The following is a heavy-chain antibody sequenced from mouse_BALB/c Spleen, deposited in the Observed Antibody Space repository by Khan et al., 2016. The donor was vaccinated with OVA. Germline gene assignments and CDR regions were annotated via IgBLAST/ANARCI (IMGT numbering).Heavy chain of an antibody. Sequence: QVQLQQSGAELMKPGASVKMSCKATGYTFSSYWIEWVKQRPGHGLEWIGEILPGRGNSHYNEKFKGKATFTADTSSNIAYMQLSSLTSEDSAVYYCARGAGTTYGMVSWGQGTSVTVSS. J-gene: IGHJ4*01. V-gene: IGHV1-9*01. CDR1: GYTFSSYW. CDR2: ILPGRGNS. CDR3: ARGAGTTYGMVS. D-gene: IGHD2-14*01.